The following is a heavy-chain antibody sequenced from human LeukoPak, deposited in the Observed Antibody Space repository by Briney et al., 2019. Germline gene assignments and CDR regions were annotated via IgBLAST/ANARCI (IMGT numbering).Heavy chain of an antibody. D-gene: IGHD3-16*02. CDR1: GFTFSNYA. CDR3: AKVLYDYLWGSYRHDAFDI. V-gene: IGHV3-23*01. CDR2: ISGSAGST. J-gene: IGHJ3*02. Sequence: GGSLRLSCAASGFTFSNYAMSWVRQAPGKGLEWVSAISGSAGSTYYADSVKGRFTISRDNSKNTLYLQMNSLRAEDTAVYYCAKVLYDYLWGSYRHDAFDIWGQGTMVTVSS.